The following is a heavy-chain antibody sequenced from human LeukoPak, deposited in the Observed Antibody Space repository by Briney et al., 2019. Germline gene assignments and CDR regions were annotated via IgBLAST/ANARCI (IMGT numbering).Heavy chain of an antibody. CDR3: ATEDIVVVPAASGRAFGI. J-gene: IGHJ3*02. D-gene: IGHD2-2*01. CDR2: FDPEDGET. V-gene: IGHV1-24*01. CDR1: GYTLTELS. Sequence: ASVKVSCKVSGYTLTELSMHWVRQAPGKGLEWMGGFDPEDGETIYAQKFQGRVTMTEDTSTDTAYMELSSLRSEDTAVYYCATEDIVVVPAASGRAFGIWGQWTMVTVSS.